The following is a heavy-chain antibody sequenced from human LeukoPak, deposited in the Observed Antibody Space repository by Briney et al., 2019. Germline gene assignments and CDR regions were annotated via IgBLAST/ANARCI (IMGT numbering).Heavy chain of an antibody. CDR3: ARDHSVVRGSIARIHSPNWFDP. CDR2: INPNSGGT. D-gene: IGHD3-10*01. CDR1: GYTFTGYY. V-gene: IGHV1-2*02. J-gene: IGHJ5*02. Sequence: ASVKVSCKASGYTFTGYYMHWVRQAPGQGLEWMGWINPNSGGTNYAQKFQGRVTMTRDTSISTAYMELSRLRSDDTAVYYCARDHSVVRGSIARIHSPNWFDPWAREPWSPSPQ.